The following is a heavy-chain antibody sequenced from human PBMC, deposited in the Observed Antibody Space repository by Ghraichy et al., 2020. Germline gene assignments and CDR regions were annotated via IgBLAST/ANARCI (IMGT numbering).Heavy chain of an antibody. Sequence: SETLSLTCAVSGGSISSGGYSWSWIRQPPGKGLEWIGYIYHSGSTYYNPSLKSRVTISVDRSKNQFSLKLSSVTAADTAVYYCARLFSHGAGYFDYWGQGTLVTVSS. CDR1: GGSISSGGYS. J-gene: IGHJ4*02. CDR3: ARLFSHGAGYFDY. V-gene: IGHV4-30-2*01. CDR2: IYHSGST. D-gene: IGHD3-10*01.